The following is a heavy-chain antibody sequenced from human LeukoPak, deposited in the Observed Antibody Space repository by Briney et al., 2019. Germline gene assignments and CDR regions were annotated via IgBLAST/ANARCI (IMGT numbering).Heavy chain of an antibody. J-gene: IGHJ4*02. CDR3: ARADVDTAMVYFDY. D-gene: IGHD5-18*01. Sequence: AETLSLTCTVSGGSISSYYWSWIRQPPGKGLEWIGYIYYSGSTNYNPSLKSRITISVDTSKNQFSLKLSSVTAADTALYYCARADVDTAMVYFDYWGQGTLVTVSS. V-gene: IGHV4-59*01. CDR1: GGSISSYY. CDR2: IYYSGST.